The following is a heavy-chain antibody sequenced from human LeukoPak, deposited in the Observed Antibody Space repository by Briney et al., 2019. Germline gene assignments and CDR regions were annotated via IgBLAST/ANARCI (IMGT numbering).Heavy chain of an antibody. D-gene: IGHD5-24*01. V-gene: IGHV1-69*04. Sequence: GASVKVSCKASGGTFSSYTISWVRQAPGQGLEWMGRIIPIPGIANYAQKFQGRVTITADKSTSAAYMELSSLRSEDTAVYYCARDSNVEMATILPDDWGQGTLVTVPS. J-gene: IGHJ4*02. CDR3: ARDSNVEMATILPDD. CDR1: GGTFSSYT. CDR2: IIPIPGIA.